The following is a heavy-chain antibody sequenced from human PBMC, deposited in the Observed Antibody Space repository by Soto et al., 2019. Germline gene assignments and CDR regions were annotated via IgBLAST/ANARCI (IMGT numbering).Heavy chain of an antibody. CDR1: VFTFSSYA. D-gene: IGHD6-13*01. V-gene: IGHV3-23*01. CDR3: AKGSAQQLNKGFDY. J-gene: IGHJ4*02. CDR2: ISGSGGST. Sequence: GGSLRLSCAASVFTFSSYAMSWVRQAPGKGLEWVSAISGSGGSTYYADSVKGRFTISRDNSKNTLYLQMNSLRAEDTAVYYCAKGSAQQLNKGFDYWGQGTLVTVSS.